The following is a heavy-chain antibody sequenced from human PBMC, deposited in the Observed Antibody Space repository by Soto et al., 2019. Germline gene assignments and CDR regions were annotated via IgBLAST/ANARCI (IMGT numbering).Heavy chain of an antibody. Sequence: PSETLSLTCTVSGGSISSGDYYWSWIRQPPGKGLEWIGYIYYSGSTYYNPSLKSRVTISVDTSKNQFSLKLSSVTAADTAVYYCARESVDTAMVTYFQHWGQGTLVTVSS. V-gene: IGHV4-30-4*01. D-gene: IGHD5-18*01. CDR3: ARESVDTAMVTYFQH. J-gene: IGHJ1*01. CDR2: IYYSGST. CDR1: GGSISSGDYY.